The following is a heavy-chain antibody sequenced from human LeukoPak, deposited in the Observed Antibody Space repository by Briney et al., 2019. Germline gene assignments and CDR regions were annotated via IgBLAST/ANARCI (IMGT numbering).Heavy chain of an antibody. CDR2: IRYDGSNK. D-gene: IGHD6-19*01. CDR3: AKHKEGIAVAGTWASFDY. CDR1: GFTFSSYG. V-gene: IGHV3-30*02. Sequence: GGSLRLSCAASGFTFSSYGMHWVRQAPGKGLEWVAFIRYDGSNKYYADSVKGRFTISRDNSKNTLYLQMNSLRAEDTAVYYCAKHKEGIAVAGTWASFDYWGQGTLVTVSP. J-gene: IGHJ4*02.